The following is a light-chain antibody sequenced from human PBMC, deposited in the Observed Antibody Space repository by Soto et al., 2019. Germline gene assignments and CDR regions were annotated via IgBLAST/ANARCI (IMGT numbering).Light chain of an antibody. J-gene: IGKJ1*01. CDR2: GAS. CDR3: QEYGSSRWT. CDR1: QSVSSSY. V-gene: IGKV3-20*01. Sequence: EIVWTKSPCTLSLSPGERSTLSCISSQSVSSSYLAWYKQKPGQAPRLLIYGASSRATGIPDRFSGSGSGTDFTLTISRLEPEDFAVYYCQEYGSSRWTCGQGTKV.